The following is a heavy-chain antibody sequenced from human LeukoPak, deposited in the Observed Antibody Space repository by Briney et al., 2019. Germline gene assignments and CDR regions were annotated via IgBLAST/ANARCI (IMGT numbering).Heavy chain of an antibody. V-gene: IGHV4-61*02. J-gene: IGHJ5*02. CDR1: GGSISGGSYY. D-gene: IGHD6-6*01. CDR3: AREGGRWAARPNWFDP. CDR2: IYTSGST. Sequence: SETLSLTCTVSGGSISGGSYYWSWIRQPAGKGLEWIGRIYTSGSTNYNPSLKSRVTISVDTSKNQFSLKLSSVTAADTAVYYCAREGGRWAARPNWFDPWGQGTLVTVSS.